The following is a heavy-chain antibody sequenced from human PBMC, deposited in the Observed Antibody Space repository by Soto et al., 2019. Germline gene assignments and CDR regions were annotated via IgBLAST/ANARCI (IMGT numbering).Heavy chain of an antibody. CDR3: AKVQAVDTAMKYYFDY. CDR1: GFTFSSYG. CDR2: ISYDGSNK. J-gene: IGHJ4*02. Sequence: GGSLRLSCAASGFTFSSYGMHWVRQAPGKGLEWVAVISYDGSNKYYADSVKGRFTISRDNSKNTLYLQMNSLRAEDTAVYYCAKVQAVDTAMKYYFDYWGQGTLVTVSS. V-gene: IGHV3-30*18. D-gene: IGHD5-18*01.